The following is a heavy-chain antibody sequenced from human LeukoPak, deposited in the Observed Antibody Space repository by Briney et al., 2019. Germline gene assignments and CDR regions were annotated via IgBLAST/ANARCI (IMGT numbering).Heavy chain of an antibody. V-gene: IGHV3-23*01. D-gene: IGHD6-19*01. Sequence: GGSLRLSCAASGFTFSSYAMSWVRQAPGKGLEWVSAISGSGGSTYYADSVKGRFIISRDNSKSTLYLQMNSLRAEDTAVYYCAKETNQAVAGALDYWGQGTLVTVSS. CDR3: AKETNQAVAGALDY. CDR2: ISGSGGST. CDR1: GFTFSSYA. J-gene: IGHJ4*02.